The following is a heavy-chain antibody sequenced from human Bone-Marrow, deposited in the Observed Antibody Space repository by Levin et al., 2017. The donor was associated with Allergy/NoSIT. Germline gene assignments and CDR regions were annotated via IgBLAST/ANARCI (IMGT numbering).Heavy chain of an antibody. CDR2: INTKTGDP. D-gene: IGHD6-13*01. V-gene: IGHV7-4-1*02. J-gene: IGHJ6*02. CDR1: GYTFNDYV. CDR3: ARGQQLVTFLSYYGMDV. Sequence: ASVKVSCKASGYTFNDYVINWVRQAPGQRPEWMGWINTKTGDPTYVQAFTGRFVFSLDTSVSTAYMEINSLKPEDTAIYFWARGQQLVTFLSYYGMDVWGQGTTVTVSS.